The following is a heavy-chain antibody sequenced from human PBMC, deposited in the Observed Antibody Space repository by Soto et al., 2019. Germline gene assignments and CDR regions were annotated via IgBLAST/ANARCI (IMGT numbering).Heavy chain of an antibody. CDR3: VKGEYYYDSSGYYPFDY. D-gene: IGHD3-22*01. V-gene: IGHV3-64D*06. CDR2: IFPNGVST. J-gene: IGHJ4*02. CDR1: GFTFSDYA. Sequence: GGSLRLSCSASGFTFSDYAIHWVRQAPGKGLEYVSAIFPNGVSTHYADSVKGRFTISRDNSKNTVYLQMSSLTAEDTAVYYCVKGEYYYDSSGYYPFDYWGQGTLVTVSS.